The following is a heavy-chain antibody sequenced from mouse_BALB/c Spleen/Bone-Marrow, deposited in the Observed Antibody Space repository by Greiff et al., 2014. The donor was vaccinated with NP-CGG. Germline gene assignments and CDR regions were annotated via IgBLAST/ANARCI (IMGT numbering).Heavy chain of an antibody. CDR3: TSYDWFAY. D-gene: IGHD2-12*01. CDR2: IDPETGGT. CDR1: GYTFTDYE. V-gene: IGHV1-15*01. Sequence: VQLKQSGAELVRPGASVTLSCKASGYTFTDYEMHWVKQTPVHGLEWIGAIDPETGGTAYNQKFKGKATLTADKSSSTAYMELRSLTSEDSAVYYCTSYDWFAYWGQGTLVTVSA. J-gene: IGHJ3*01.